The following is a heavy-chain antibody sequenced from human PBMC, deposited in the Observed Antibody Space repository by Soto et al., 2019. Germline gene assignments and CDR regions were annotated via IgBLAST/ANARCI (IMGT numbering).Heavy chain of an antibody. J-gene: IGHJ3*02. CDR2: ISYSGST. CDR3: ARGKGSIRPRVFDI. Sequence: QVQLQESGPGLVKPSATLSLTCTVSGGSISGYYWNWIRQPPGKGLEWIGYISYSGSTNYNPSLKSRVTISLDTSKNQSPLKLSSVTAADTAIFYCARGKGSIRPRVFDIWGQGTMVTVSS. CDR1: GGSISGYY. V-gene: IGHV4-59*01.